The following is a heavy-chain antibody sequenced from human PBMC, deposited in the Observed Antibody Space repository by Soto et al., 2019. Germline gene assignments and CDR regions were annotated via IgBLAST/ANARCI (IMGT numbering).Heavy chain of an antibody. CDR3: ARGHIVVVVAALDP. Sequence: ASVKVSCKASGYTFTSYAMHWVRQAPGQRLEWMGWVNAGNGNTKYSQKFQGRVTITRDTSASTAYMELSSLRSEDTAVYYCARGHIVVVVAALDPWGQGTLVTVSS. V-gene: IGHV1-3*01. D-gene: IGHD2-15*01. J-gene: IGHJ5*02. CDR2: VNAGNGNT. CDR1: GYTFTSYA.